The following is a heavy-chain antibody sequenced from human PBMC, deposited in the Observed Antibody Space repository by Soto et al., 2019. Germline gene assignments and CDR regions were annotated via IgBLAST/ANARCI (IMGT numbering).Heavy chain of an antibody. V-gene: IGHV4-34*01. CDR2: INDRGRT. Sequence: SETLSLTCAVYGGSFSGYYWRWIRQPPGKGLEWIGDINDRGRTNYNPSLKSRVTISVDTSKNQFSLKLTSVTAADTAVYYCARTRDFYLDYWGKGTRVTVSS. J-gene: IGHJ4*02. CDR1: GGSFSGYY. D-gene: IGHD3-9*01. CDR3: ARTRDFYLDY.